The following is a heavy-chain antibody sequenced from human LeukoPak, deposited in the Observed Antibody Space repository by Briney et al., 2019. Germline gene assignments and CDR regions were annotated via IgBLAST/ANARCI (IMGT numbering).Heavy chain of an antibody. CDR3: ARQGVVGATPLSYFDY. CDR2: IYYTGFT. D-gene: IGHD1-26*01. Sequence: SETLSLTCTVSGDSISSSSYYWGWIRQPPGTGLEWIGSIYYTGFTYDNPSLRSRITMSVDTPKNQFSLKLSSVTAADTAVYYCARQGVVGATPLSYFDYWGQGTLVTVSS. CDR1: GDSISSSSYY. J-gene: IGHJ4*02. V-gene: IGHV4-39*01.